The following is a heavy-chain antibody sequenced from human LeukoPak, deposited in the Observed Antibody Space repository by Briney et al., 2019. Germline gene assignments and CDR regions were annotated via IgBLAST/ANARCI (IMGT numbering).Heavy chain of an antibody. CDR3: ARVSPGRYGYYFYRMDV. J-gene: IGHJ6*02. V-gene: IGHV4-39*07. Sequence: SETLSLTCTVYGGSLSSSSYYWGWLRQPAGNGLEGFVRNYYRGSTYYNPSLKSRVTISVDTSKNQFSLKLSAVTAADTAVYYCARVSPGRYGYYFYRMDVWGQGTTVTVSS. CDR2: NYYRGST. CDR1: GGSLSSSSYY. D-gene: IGHD1-26*01.